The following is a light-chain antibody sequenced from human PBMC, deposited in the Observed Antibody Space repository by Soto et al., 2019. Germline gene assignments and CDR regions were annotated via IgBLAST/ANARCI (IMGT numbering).Light chain of an antibody. CDR1: SSDVGGYNY. CDR2: DVS. CDR3: SSYTSSSTLLVV. Sequence: QSVLTQPASVSGSPGQSITISCTGTSSDVGGYNYVSWYQQHPGKAPKLMIYDVSNRPSGVSNRFSGSKSGNTGSLTISGLQAEDEADYYCSSYTSSSTLLVVFGGGTKLTVL. V-gene: IGLV2-14*01. J-gene: IGLJ2*01.